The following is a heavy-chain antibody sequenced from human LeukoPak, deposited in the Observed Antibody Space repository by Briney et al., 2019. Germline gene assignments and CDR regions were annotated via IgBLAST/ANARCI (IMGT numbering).Heavy chain of an antibody. D-gene: IGHD2-2*01. V-gene: IGHV1-24*01. J-gene: IGHJ4*02. CDR1: GNTLTDLS. Sequence: ASVKVSCKVSGNTLTDLSIHWVRQAPEKGLDWMGGFDPEDAEVIYAEKFQDRVTMTEDPSTDTAYLELSSLRSEDTAVYYCAAEGQLSVHYFNSWGQGTLVTVSS. CDR3: AAEGQLSVHYFNS. CDR2: FDPEDAEV.